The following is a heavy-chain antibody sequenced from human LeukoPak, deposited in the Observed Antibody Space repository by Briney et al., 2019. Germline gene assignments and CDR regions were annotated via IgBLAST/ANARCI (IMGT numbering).Heavy chain of an antibody. V-gene: IGHV3-23*01. CDR2: ISVSGGDT. CDR1: GFSFDDYT. D-gene: IGHD3-16*01. J-gene: IGHJ4*02. CDR3: AKTGGALVINYFNC. Sequence: PGGSLRLPCAASGFSFDDYTLGWVRQAPGQGLEWVASISVSGGDTHYADSVRGRFTISRDNSRNTLSLQMNSLRAEDTAIYYCAKTGGALVINYFNCWGQGTLVTVST.